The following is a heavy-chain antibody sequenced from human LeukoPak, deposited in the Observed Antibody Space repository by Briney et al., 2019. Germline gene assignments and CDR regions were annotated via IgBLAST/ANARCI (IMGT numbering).Heavy chain of an antibody. CDR1: EFTFSSYA. J-gene: IGHJ5*02. CDR2: VSGSGGST. CDR3: AKRPLYGNWFDP. V-gene: IGHV3-23*01. Sequence: GGSLRLSCADSEFTFSSYAMSWVRQAPGMGLEWVSTVSGSGGSTYYADSVKGRFTISRDNSKNTLYLQMSSLRAEDTAEYYCAKRPLYGNWFDPWGQGTLVTVSS. D-gene: IGHD4-17*01.